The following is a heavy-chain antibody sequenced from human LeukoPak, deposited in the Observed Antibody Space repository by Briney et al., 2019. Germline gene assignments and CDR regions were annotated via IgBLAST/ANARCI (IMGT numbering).Heavy chain of an antibody. CDR2: ISSSSSYI. V-gene: IGHV3-21*01. CDR1: GFTFSSYS. CDR3: ARDVEYSGYDGFDY. D-gene: IGHD5-12*01. Sequence: GGSLRLSCAASGFTFSSYSMNWVRQAPGKGLEWVSSISSSSSYIYYADSVKGRFTISRDNAKNSLYLQMNSLRAEDTAVSYCARDVEYSGYDGFDYWGQGTLVTVSS. J-gene: IGHJ4*02.